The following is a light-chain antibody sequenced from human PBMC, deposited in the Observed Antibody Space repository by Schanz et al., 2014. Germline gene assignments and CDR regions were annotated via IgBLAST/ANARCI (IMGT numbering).Light chain of an antibody. Sequence: EVVLTQSPGSLSLSPGERGTLSCRASQGVTSNYLAWYQQRPSQAPRLLMSGVHDRASGIPDRFSGSGSETDFSLTISRVEPEDFAVYYCQQYGSSPITFGQGTRLEIK. CDR3: QQYGSSPIT. J-gene: IGKJ5*01. CDR2: GVH. CDR1: QGVTSNY. V-gene: IGKV3-20*01.